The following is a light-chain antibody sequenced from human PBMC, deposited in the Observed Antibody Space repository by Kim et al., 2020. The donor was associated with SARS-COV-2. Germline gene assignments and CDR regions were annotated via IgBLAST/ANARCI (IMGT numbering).Light chain of an antibody. CDR1: KMGDKY. CDR2: QDS. CDR3: QAWDSSTGGV. V-gene: IGLV3-1*01. J-gene: IGLJ3*02. Sequence: VSPGQTASITCSGDKMGDKYACWYQQKTGQSPVLVIYQDSKRPSGIPERFSGSNAGNTATLTICGTQAMDEADYYCQAWDSSTGGVFGGGTQLTFL.